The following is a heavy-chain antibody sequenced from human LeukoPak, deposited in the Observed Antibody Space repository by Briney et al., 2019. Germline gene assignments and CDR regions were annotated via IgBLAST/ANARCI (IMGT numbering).Heavy chain of an antibody. V-gene: IGHV1-2*02. J-gene: IGHJ4*02. Sequence: ASVKVSCKTSGYTFTGYYLHWVRQAPGQGLEWMGWISPNTGATKYAQKFQGRVAMTRDTSISIAYMELSRLRSDDTAVYFCARESNWAYYFDYWGQGTLLTVSS. CDR3: ARESNWAYYFDY. CDR1: GYTFTGYY. D-gene: IGHD1-1*01. CDR2: ISPNTGAT.